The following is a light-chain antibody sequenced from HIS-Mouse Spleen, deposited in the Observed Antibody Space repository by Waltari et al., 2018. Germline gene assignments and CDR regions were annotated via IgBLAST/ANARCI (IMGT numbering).Light chain of an antibody. Sequence: QSALTQPASVSGSPGQSITISCTGTSSYVGGYNYVSWYQQHPGQAPKLMIYDVSNRPSGVSNRFSGSKSGNTASLTISGLQAEDEADYYCSSYTSSSTWVFGGGTKLTVL. J-gene: IGLJ3*02. CDR2: DVS. V-gene: IGLV2-14*03. CDR1: SSYVGGYNY. CDR3: SSYTSSSTWV.